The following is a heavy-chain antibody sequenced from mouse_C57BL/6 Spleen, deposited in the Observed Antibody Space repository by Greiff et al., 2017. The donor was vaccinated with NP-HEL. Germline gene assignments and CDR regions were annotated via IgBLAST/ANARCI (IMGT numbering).Heavy chain of an antibody. V-gene: IGHV5-17*01. J-gene: IGHJ4*01. CDR1: GFTFSDYG. CDR3: AREGYYGSSYAMDY. Sequence: EVQVVESGGGLVKPGGSLKLSCAASGFTFSDYGMHWVRQAPEKGLEWVAYISRGSSTIYYADTVKGRFTISRDNAKNTLFLQMTSLRSEDTAMYYCAREGYYGSSYAMDYWGQGTSVTVSS. CDR2: ISRGSSTI. D-gene: IGHD1-1*01.